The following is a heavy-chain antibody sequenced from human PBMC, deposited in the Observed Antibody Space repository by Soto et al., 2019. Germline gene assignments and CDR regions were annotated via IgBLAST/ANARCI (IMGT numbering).Heavy chain of an antibody. J-gene: IGHJ4*02. V-gene: IGHV3-15*01. D-gene: IGHD3-22*01. CDR1: GITFSKTR. CDR3: TTVRITMIVLVNDY. CDR2: IKTKTDGETT. Sequence: GGSLRLSCAASGITFSKTRMSWVRQAPGKGLEWVGHIKTKTDGETTEYAAPVKGRFTISRDDSKNTLFLQMHSLKTEDTAVYYCTTVRITMIVLVNDYWGQGTRVTVSS.